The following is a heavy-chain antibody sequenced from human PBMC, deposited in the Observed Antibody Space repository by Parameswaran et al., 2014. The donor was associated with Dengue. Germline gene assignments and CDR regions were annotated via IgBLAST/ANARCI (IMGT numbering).Heavy chain of an antibody. D-gene: IGHD1-1*01. V-gene: IGHV3-21*03. CDR2: ISSSSSYI. Sequence: WIRQPPREGGVEWVSSISSSSSYIYYADSVKGRFTISRDNAKNSLYLQMNSLRAEDTAVYYCARGGRAGTTDFDYWGQGTLVTVSS. J-gene: IGHJ4*02. CDR3: ARGGRAGTTDFDY.